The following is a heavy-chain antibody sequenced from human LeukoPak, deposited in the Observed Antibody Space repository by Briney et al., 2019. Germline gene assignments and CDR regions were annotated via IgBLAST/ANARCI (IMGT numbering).Heavy chain of an antibody. J-gene: IGHJ4*02. CDR1: GFTFNNYG. V-gene: IGHV3-30*18. CDR2: ISYDGSNK. Sequence: GGSRRLSCTASGFTFNNYGMHWVRQAPGKGLEWVAVISYDGSNKYYVDSVKGRFTISRDNSKNTLYLQMNSLRAEDTAVYYCAKDQDVAAAGTWGSIDYWGQGTLVTVSS. CDR3: AKDQDVAAAGTWGSIDY. D-gene: IGHD6-13*01.